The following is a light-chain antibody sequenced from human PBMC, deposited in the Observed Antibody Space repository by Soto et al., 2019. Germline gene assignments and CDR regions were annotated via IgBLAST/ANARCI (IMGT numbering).Light chain of an antibody. V-gene: IGLV2-14*03. CDR1: RNDIGDSHF. Sequence: TQPDSLSGSPGQTITISCTGTRNDIGDSHFVSWYQQYPDKAPKLIIFEVNGRPSGVSDRFVGSKSGNTASLTISGLQPEDEADYYCSSRSSITTVVFGGGTKVAV. J-gene: IGLJ2*01. CDR3: SSRSSITTVV. CDR2: EVN.